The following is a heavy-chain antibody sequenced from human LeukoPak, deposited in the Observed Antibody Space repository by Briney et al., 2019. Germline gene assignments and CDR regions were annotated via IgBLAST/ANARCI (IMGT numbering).Heavy chain of an antibody. CDR2: ISSSGSTI. J-gene: IGHJ4*02. CDR1: GFTFSSYE. V-gene: IGHV3-48*03. CDR3: ARDSEVVTAIRGPDYFDY. D-gene: IGHD2-21*02. Sequence: GGSLRLSCAASGFTFSSYEMNWVRQAPGKRLEWVSYISSSGSTIYYADSVKGRFTISRDNAKNSLYLQMNSLRAEDTAVYYCARDSEVVTAIRGPDYFDYWGQGTLVTVSS.